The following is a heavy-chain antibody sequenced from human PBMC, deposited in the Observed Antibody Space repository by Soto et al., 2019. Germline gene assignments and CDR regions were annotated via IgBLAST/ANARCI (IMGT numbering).Heavy chain of an antibody. Sequence: GGSLRLSCAASGLTFSSYAMSWVRQAPGKGLEWVSAISGSGGSTYSADSVKGRFTICRDNSKNTLYLQMNSLRGEDTAVYYCARDLSVAGPDYWGQGTLVTVSS. D-gene: IGHD6-19*01. CDR3: ARDLSVAGPDY. CDR2: ISGSGGST. V-gene: IGHV3-23*01. J-gene: IGHJ4*02. CDR1: GLTFSSYA.